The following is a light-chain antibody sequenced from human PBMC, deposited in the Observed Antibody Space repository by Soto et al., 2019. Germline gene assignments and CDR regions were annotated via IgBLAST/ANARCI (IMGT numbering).Light chain of an antibody. CDR1: QSVSSY. V-gene: IGKV3-11*01. Sequence: LVLRQSPATLYLFRGKRATLCCRASQSVSSYLAWYQQKPGQAPRLLIYDASNRATGIPARFSGSGSGTDFTLTISSLEPEDFAVYYCQQRSNWPPITFGQGTRLEI. CDR3: QQRSNWPPIT. CDR2: DAS. J-gene: IGKJ5*01.